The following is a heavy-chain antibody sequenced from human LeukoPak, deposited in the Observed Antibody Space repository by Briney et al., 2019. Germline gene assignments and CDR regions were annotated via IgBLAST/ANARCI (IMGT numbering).Heavy chain of an antibody. J-gene: IGHJ6*03. CDR1: GFTFSSYW. D-gene: IGHD2-2*01. V-gene: IGHV3-7*01. CDR2: IKQDGSEK. Sequence: GGSLRLSCAASGFTFSSYWMSWVRQAPGKGLEWVANIKQDGSEKYYVDSVKGRFTISRDNAKNSLYLQMNSLRAEDTAVYYCARAYCCSTSCYSNYYYYYMDVWGKGTTVTVSS. CDR3: ARAYCCSTSCYSNYYYYYMDV.